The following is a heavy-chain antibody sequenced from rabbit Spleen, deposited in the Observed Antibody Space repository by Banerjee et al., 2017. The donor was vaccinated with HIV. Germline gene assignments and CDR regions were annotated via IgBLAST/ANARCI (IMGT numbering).Heavy chain of an antibody. V-gene: IGHV1S40*01. Sequence: QSLEESGGGLVKPEGSLKLSCTASGFSFSNKAVMCWVRQAPGKGLEWIACSYAGSSGSTYSALWAKGRFTISKTSSTTVTLQMTSLTAADTATYFCARDTGTSFSTYGMDLWGQGTLVTVS. D-gene: IGHD7-1*01. CDR1: GFSFSNKAV. CDR3: ARDTGTSFSTYGMDL. J-gene: IGHJ6*01. CDR2: SYAGSSGST.